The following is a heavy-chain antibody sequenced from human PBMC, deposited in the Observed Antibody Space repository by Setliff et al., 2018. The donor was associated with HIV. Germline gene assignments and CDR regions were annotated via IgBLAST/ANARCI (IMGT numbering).Heavy chain of an antibody. Sequence: SETLSLTCAVYGGSFSSYYWSWIRQPPGKGLEWIGEVFHSGSANSNASLRSRVMISVDTSKNQFSLKLSAVTAADTAVYYCARDHVFGSRTGFDPWGPGILVTVSS. J-gene: IGHJ5*02. V-gene: IGHV4-34*12. D-gene: IGHD3-10*01. CDR2: VFHSGSA. CDR1: GGSFSSYY. CDR3: ARDHVFGSRTGFDP.